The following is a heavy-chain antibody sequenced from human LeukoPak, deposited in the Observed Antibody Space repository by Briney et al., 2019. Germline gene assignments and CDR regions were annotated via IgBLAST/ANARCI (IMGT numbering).Heavy chain of an antibody. CDR2: ISSSSSYI. CDR3: ARSAAAATFFDY. J-gene: IGHJ4*02. D-gene: IGHD2-15*01. CDR1: GFTFSSYS. V-gene: IGHV3-21*01. Sequence: GGSLRLSCAASGFTFSSYSMNWVRQAPGKGLEWVSSISSSSSYIYYADSVKGRFTISRDNAKNSLYLQMNSLRAEDTAVYYCARSAAAATFFDYWGQGTLVIVSS.